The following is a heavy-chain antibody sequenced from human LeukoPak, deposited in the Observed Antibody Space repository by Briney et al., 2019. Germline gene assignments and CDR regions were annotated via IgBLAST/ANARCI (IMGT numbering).Heavy chain of an antibody. J-gene: IGHJ4*02. CDR1: GFSLSTSGMC. CDR3: ARVYYDSSGYYGRYHLDY. V-gene: IGHV2-70*11. CDR2: IDWDDDK. Sequence: SGPTLVKPTQTLTLTCTFSGFSLSTSGMCVSWIRQPPGKALEWLARIDWDDDKYYSTSLKTRPTISKDTSKNQVVLSMTNMDPVDTATYYCARVYYDSSGYYGRYHLDYWGQGTLVTVSS. D-gene: IGHD3-22*01.